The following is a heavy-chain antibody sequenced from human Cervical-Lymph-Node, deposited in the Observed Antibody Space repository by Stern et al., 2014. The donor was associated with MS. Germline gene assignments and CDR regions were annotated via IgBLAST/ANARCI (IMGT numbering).Heavy chain of an antibody. CDR2: TDPKSGYT. CDR3: ARGRYCSTTTCSLANFFDP. CDR1: GYPFSTHH. D-gene: IGHD2-2*01. Sequence: QVQLVQSGDEVRKTGASVKVYCKASGYPFSTHHINWVRQTSRQGLEWMGWTDPKSGYTDNAQQFDGIVTIITNTSIGTVYMELSGLIPDDTAFYYCARGRYCSTTTCSLANFFDPWGQGTQVTVSS. V-gene: IGHV1-8*01. J-gene: IGHJ5*02.